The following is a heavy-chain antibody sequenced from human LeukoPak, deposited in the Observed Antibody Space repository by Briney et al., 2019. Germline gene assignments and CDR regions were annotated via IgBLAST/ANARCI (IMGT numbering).Heavy chain of an antibody. CDR2: IYTSGST. J-gene: IGHJ4*02. D-gene: IGHD3-10*01. V-gene: IGHV4-4*09. CDR3: ARQKTGNFDY. Sequence: SETLSLTCTVSGGSISSYYWSWIRQPPGKGLEWIGYIYTSGSTNYNPSLKSRVTISVDTSKNQFSLKLSSVTAADTAVYYCARQKTGNFDYWGQGTLVTVSS. CDR1: GGSISSYY.